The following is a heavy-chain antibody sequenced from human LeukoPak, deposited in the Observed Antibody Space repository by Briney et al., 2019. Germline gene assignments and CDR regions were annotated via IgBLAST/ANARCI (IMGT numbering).Heavy chain of an antibody. J-gene: IGHJ5*02. Sequence: PSQTLSLTCTVSGGSISSGSYYWSWIRQPAGKGLEWIGRIYTSGSTNYNPSLKSRVTISVDTSKNQFSLKLSSVTAADTAVYYCARASVRPTVSTEEIWFDPWGQGTLVTVSS. D-gene: IGHD4-11*01. CDR1: GGSISSGSYY. CDR2: IYTSGST. CDR3: ARASVRPTVSTEEIWFDP. V-gene: IGHV4-61*02.